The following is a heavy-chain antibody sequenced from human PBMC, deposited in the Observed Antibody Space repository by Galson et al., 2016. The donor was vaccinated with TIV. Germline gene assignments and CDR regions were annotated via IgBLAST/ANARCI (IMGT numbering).Heavy chain of an antibody. Sequence: SVKVSCKASGGIFSNYGINWVRQAPGQGLEWMGGTIPIFGTAIYAQKFQGRVTITADRSTTTVYMELSSLRSEDTAVYYCARGALKYHYDSSGNFFDYWGQGTLVTVSS. CDR1: GGIFSNYG. CDR3: ARGALKYHYDSSGNFFDY. V-gene: IGHV1-69*06. CDR2: TIPIFGTA. J-gene: IGHJ4*02. D-gene: IGHD3-22*01.